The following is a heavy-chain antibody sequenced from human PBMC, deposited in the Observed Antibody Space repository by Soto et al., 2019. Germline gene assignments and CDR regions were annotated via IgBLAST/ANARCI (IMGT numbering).Heavy chain of an antibody. V-gene: IGHV1-69*06. CDR3: ARDPAHDCGDYVPIFGMDV. J-gene: IGHJ6*02. CDR1: GGTFSSYA. CDR2: IIPIFGTA. D-gene: IGHD4-17*01. Sequence: QVQLVQSGAEVKKPGSSVKVSCKASGGTFSSYAISWVRQAPGQGLEWMGGIIPIFGTANYAQKFQGRVTITADKSTSTAYMELSSLRSEDTAVYYCARDPAHDCGDYVPIFGMDVWGQGTTVTVSS.